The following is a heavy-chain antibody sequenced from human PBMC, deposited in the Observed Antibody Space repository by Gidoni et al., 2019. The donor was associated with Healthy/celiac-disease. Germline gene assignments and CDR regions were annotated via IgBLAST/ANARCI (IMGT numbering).Heavy chain of an antibody. Sequence: EVQLVETGGGLIQPGGSLIFSCAASGFTVSSNYMSWVRQAPGKGLEWVSVIYSGGSTYYADSVKGRFTISRDNSKNTLYLQMNSLRAEDTAVYYCARVGQQQLYYFDYWGQGTLVTVSS. CDR3: ARVGQQQLYYFDY. J-gene: IGHJ4*02. D-gene: IGHD6-13*01. CDR1: GFTVSSNY. CDR2: IYSGGST. V-gene: IGHV3-53*02.